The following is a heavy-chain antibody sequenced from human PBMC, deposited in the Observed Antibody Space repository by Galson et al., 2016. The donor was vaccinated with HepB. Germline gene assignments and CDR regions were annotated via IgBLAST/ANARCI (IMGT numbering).Heavy chain of an antibody. V-gene: IGHV3-30-3*01. J-gene: IGHJ4*02. CDR3: ASEILGHCSGGSCYTGDH. D-gene: IGHD2-15*01. CDR2: LSYDGSNE. CDR1: GFTFSRYV. Sequence: SLRLSCAVSGFTFSRYVMYWVRQAPGKGLEWVAVLSYDGSNEYYADSVKGRFTISRDNSKNTLYLQMNSLRGEDTAVYYCASEILGHCSGGSCYTGDHWGQGPWSPSPQ.